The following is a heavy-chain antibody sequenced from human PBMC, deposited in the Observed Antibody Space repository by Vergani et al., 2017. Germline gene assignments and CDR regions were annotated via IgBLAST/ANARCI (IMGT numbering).Heavy chain of an antibody. J-gene: IGHJ4*02. CDR2: IISIIRLV. D-gene: IGHD6-19*01. V-gene: IGHV1-69*02. Sequence: QVHLEQSGTEVKKPGSSVKVSCKVSGDIFNNYTVTWVRQAPGQGLEWMGRIISIIRLVTSAQKFQHRVKITGDTSTNTVYMEMNNLRSEDTAVYYCARVSPGDNSGWEPFDYWGQGTLVTVSS. CDR1: GDIFNNYT. CDR3: ARVSPGDNSGWEPFDY.